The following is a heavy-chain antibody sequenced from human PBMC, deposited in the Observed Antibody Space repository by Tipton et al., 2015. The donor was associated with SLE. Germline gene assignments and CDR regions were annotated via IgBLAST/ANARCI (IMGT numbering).Heavy chain of an antibody. CDR1: GGSISSHY. CDR2: IYYSGST. Sequence: TLSLTCTVSGGSISSHYWSWIRQPPGKGLEWIGYIYYSGSTYYNPSLKSRVTISVDTSKNQFSLKLSSVTAADTAVYYCATHIEDIVLMVSAIDYWGQGTLVTVSS. J-gene: IGHJ4*02. CDR3: ATHIEDIVLMVSAIDY. V-gene: IGHV4-59*11. D-gene: IGHD2-8*01.